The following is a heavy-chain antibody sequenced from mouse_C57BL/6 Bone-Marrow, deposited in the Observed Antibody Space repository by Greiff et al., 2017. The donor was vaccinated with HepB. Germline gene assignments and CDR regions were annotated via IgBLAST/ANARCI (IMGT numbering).Heavy chain of an antibody. CDR1: GYTFTSYG. J-gene: IGHJ3*01. V-gene: IGHV1-81*01. D-gene: IGHD1-1*01. Sequence: VQLQQSGAELARPGASVKLSCKASGYTFTSYGISWVKQRTGQGLEWIGEIYPRSGNTYYNEKFKGKATLTADKSSSTAYMELRSLTSEDSAVYFCARENGRGCAYWGQGTLVTVSA. CDR2: IYPRSGNT. CDR3: ARENGRGCAY.